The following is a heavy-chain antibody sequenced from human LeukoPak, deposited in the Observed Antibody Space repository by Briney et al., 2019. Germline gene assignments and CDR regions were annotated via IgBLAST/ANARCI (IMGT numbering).Heavy chain of an antibody. CDR2: IYTSGST. CDR1: GGSISSGSYY. J-gene: IGHJ4*02. Sequence: SQTLSLTCTVSGGSISSGSYYWNWIRQPAGKGLEWIGRIYTSGSTNYNPSLKSRVTISVDTSKNQFSLKLSSVTAADTAVYYCARGYYDFWSGHPSFDYWGQGTLVTVSS. D-gene: IGHD3-3*01. CDR3: ARGYYDFWSGHPSFDY. V-gene: IGHV4-61*02.